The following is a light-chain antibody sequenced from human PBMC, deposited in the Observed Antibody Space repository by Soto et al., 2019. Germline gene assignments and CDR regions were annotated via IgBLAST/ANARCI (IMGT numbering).Light chain of an antibody. Sequence: QTVVTQEPSFSVSPGGTVTLTCGLDSGSVSTVHYPSWYRQTPGQAPRTLIYSTNSRSSGVPDRFSGSILGNKSALTITGAPADDESAYFCVLYIVSDVVFGGGTKLTVL. CDR1: SGSVSTVHY. J-gene: IGLJ2*01. V-gene: IGLV8-61*01. CDR2: STN. CDR3: VLYIVSDVV.